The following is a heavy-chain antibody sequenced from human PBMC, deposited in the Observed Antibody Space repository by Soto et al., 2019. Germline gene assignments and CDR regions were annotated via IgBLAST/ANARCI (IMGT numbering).Heavy chain of an antibody. V-gene: IGHV2-5*02. CDR3: IHSRCGGDCLRSYSSHYYYGLDV. Sequence: QITLKESGPTLVKPTQTLTLTCSVSGFSLNTGGLGVGWIRQPPGKALEWLALIYWDDDKRYSPSLRNRLSISKDPSNNMRVFTMTNMDPVDTATYYCIHSRCGGDCLRSYSSHYYYGLDVWGQGTTVTVSS. CDR2: IYWDDDK. D-gene: IGHD2-21*02. CDR1: GFSLNTGGLG. J-gene: IGHJ6*02.